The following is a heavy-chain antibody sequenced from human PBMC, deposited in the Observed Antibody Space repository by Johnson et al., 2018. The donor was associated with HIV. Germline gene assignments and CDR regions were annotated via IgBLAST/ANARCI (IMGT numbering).Heavy chain of an antibody. Sequence: QVQVVESGGGVVPPGGSLRLSCAASGFTFGSYGMHWVRQAPGKGLEWVAVISYDGSNKYSADSVKGRFTISRDNSKNTLYLQMGSLRAEDMAVYYCAIPYFYDSGDYRWGQGTMVTVSS. J-gene: IGHJ3*01. V-gene: IGHV3-30*03. CDR2: ISYDGSNK. CDR1: GFTFGSYG. CDR3: AIPYFYDSGDYR. D-gene: IGHD3-22*01.